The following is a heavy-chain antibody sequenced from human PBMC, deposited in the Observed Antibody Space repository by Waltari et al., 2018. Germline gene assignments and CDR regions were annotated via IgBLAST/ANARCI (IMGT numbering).Heavy chain of an antibody. CDR1: GYSISNGNY. Sequence: QVQLQESGPGLVKRSETLSLTCAVSGYSISNGNYWSWIRQPPGKGLEWIGGIYHTGTTYYNASLKSRVTISVDTSKNQFSLNLSFVTAADTALYFCARGGSGSYMGSFDIWGQGPMVTVSS. J-gene: IGHJ3*02. V-gene: IGHV4-38-2*01. D-gene: IGHD1-26*01. CDR2: IYHTGTT. CDR3: ARGGSGSYMGSFDI.